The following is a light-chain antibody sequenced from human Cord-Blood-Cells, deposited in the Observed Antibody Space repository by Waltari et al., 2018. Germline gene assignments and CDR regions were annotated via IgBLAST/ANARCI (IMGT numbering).Light chain of an antibody. CDR2: DAS. CDR3: QQYDNLPFT. J-gene: IGKJ3*01. Sequence: IQMTQSPSSLSASVGDRVTITCQASQDISNYLNWYQQKPGKAPKLLIYDASNLETGVPSRFSGSGSGTDFTFTISSLQPEDIATYYCQQYDNLPFTFVPGTKVDIK. CDR1: QDISNY. V-gene: IGKV1-33*01.